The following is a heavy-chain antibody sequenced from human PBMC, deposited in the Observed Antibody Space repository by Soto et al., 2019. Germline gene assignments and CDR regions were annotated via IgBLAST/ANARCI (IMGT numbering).Heavy chain of an antibody. CDR1: GYTFTSYD. Sequence: ASVKVSCKTSGYTFTSYDINWVRQATGQGLEWMGWMNPNSGNTGYAQKFQGRVTMTRNTSISTAYMELSSLRSEDTAVYYCARGDCSGGSCYYYYYCMDVWGKGTTVTVSS. J-gene: IGHJ6*03. CDR2: MNPNSGNT. CDR3: ARGDCSGGSCYYYYYCMDV. V-gene: IGHV1-8*01. D-gene: IGHD2-15*01.